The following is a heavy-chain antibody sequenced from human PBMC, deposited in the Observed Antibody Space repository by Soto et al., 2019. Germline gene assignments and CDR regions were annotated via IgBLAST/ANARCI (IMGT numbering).Heavy chain of an antibody. CDR2: IYYNGNT. CDR3: XXXXXXKRYYVSGMDV. J-gene: IGHJ6*02. Sequence: QVQLRESGPGLVKPSETLSLTCSVSGGSINNGMFYWSWIRQHPGKGLEWIGYIYYNGNTYYNPXXXXXXXXXXXXXXXXXXXXXXXXXXXXXXXXXXXXXXXXKRYYVSGMDVWGQGTSVTVSS. V-gene: IGHV4-31*06. CDR1: GGSINNGMFY.